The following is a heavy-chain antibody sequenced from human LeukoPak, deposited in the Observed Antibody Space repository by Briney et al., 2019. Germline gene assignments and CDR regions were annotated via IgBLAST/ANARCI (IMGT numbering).Heavy chain of an antibody. V-gene: IGHV3-74*01. D-gene: IGHD1/OR15-1a*01. Sequence: PGGSLRLSCVASGFTFSRHWMHWVRQAPGKGLVWVSRINADGTYATYVDSVKGRFTISRDNAKLYLQMDSLRAEDTAMYYCVRDGREQAFDVWGQGTMVTVSS. J-gene: IGHJ3*01. CDR1: GFTFSRHW. CDR3: VRDGREQAFDV. CDR2: INADGTYA.